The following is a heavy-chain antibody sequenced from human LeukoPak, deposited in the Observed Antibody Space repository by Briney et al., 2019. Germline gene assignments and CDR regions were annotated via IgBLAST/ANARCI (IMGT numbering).Heavy chain of an antibody. CDR2: INPNSGGT. J-gene: IGHJ4*02. CDR1: GYTFTDYY. V-gene: IGHV1-2*02. D-gene: IGHD4-17*01. Sequence: ASVKVSCKASGYTFTDYYMHWVRQAPGQGLEWMGWINPNSGGTNYAQKFQGRVTMTRDTSINTAHMELSSLRSDDTAVYYCARVADYGDYTLPGDYWGQGTLVTVSS. CDR3: ARVADYGDYTLPGDY.